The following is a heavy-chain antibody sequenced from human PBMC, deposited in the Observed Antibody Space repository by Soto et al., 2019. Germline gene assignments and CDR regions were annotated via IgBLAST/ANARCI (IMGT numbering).Heavy chain of an antibody. CDR2: IIPIFGTA. Sequence: ASVKVSCKASGGTFSSYSISWVRQAPGQGLEWMGGIIPIFGTANYAQKFQGRVTITADESTSTAYMELSSLRSEDTAVYYCARLLEYSSSSGGRYFDYWGQGTLVTVSS. V-gene: IGHV1-69*13. D-gene: IGHD6-6*01. CDR1: GGTFSSYS. CDR3: ARLLEYSSSSGGRYFDY. J-gene: IGHJ4*02.